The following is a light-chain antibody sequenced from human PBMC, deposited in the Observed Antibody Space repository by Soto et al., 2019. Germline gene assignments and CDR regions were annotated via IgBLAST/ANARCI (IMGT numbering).Light chain of an antibody. Sequence: VLTQSPGTMSLSPGERATLSCRASQSVPSNSLAWYQQKPGQAPRLLIYAASSRATGISDRFSGSGSGTAFTLSISRLEPEDFAVYYCQQYGSSLTWTFGQGTKVEIK. J-gene: IGKJ1*01. CDR2: AAS. CDR3: QQYGSSLTWT. V-gene: IGKV3-20*01. CDR1: QSVPSNS.